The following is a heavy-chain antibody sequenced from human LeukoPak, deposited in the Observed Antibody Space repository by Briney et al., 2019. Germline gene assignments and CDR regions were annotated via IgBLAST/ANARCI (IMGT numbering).Heavy chain of an antibody. Sequence: GGSLRLSCVASRFTFSNYWMSWVRQAPGKGLEWVANIKQDGSGKYYVDSVKGRFTISRDNAKNSLYLQMNSLRAEDTAVYYCVRDSYSGSDTAPDYWGQGTLVTVSS. CDR3: VRDSYSGSDTAPDY. CDR1: RFTFSNYW. CDR2: IKQDGSGK. V-gene: IGHV3-7*03. J-gene: IGHJ4*02. D-gene: IGHD5-12*01.